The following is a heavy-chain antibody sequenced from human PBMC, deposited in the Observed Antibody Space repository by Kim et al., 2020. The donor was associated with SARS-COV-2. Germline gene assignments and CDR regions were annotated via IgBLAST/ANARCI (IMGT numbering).Heavy chain of an antibody. Sequence: GGSLRLSCAASGFSFSSYDFHWVRQAPGKGLEWISYISSSGSTRYYADSVKGRFTISRDNAKNSLYLQMNSLRAEDTALYYCARDQSGSDSYWGQGTPVTVSS. D-gene: IGHD1-26*01. CDR1: GFSFSSYD. CDR2: ISSSGSTR. CDR3: ARDQSGSDSY. J-gene: IGHJ4*02. V-gene: IGHV3-48*03.